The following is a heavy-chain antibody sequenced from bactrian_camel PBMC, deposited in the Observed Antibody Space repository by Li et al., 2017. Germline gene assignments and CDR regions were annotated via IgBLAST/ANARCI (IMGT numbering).Heavy chain of an antibody. J-gene: IGHJ4*01. V-gene: IGHV3S53*01. CDR2: ISTTGAT. D-gene: IGHD7*01. Sequence: HVQLVESGGGSVQAGGSLRLSCTAPGYNSNTCGMEWYRQAAGKQREWVSSISTTGATRVANSVEGRFTISKDAAKDTVYLQMNMLRPEDTGMYSCKTFGTGGRCLSVHLQGQGTQVTVS. CDR1: GYNSNTCG.